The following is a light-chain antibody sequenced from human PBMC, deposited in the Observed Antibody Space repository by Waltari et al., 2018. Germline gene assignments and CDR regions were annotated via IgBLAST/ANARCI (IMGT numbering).Light chain of an antibody. Sequence: DIVMTQSPLSLPVTPGEPASISCRSSQNVFHSNGNNYLDWYLQKPGQSPQLLIYMGSNRASGVPDRFSGSGSGTDFTLKISRVEAEDVGVYYCIQALQTPYTFGQGTKLEIK. J-gene: IGKJ2*01. V-gene: IGKV2-28*01. CDR1: QNVFHSNGNNY. CDR2: MGS. CDR3: IQALQTPYT.